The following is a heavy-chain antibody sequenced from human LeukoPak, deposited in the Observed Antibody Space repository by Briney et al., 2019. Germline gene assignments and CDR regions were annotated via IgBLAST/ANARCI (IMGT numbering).Heavy chain of an antibody. CDR1: GGSFGGYY. V-gene: IGHV4-34*01. J-gene: IGHJ5*02. CDR2: INHSGST. Sequence: PSETLSLTCAVYGGSFGGYYWSWIRQPPGKGLEWIGEINHSGSTNYNPSLKSRVTISVDTSKNHFSLKLSSVTAADTAVYYCARDRGYYAQNWFDPWGQGTLVTVSS. D-gene: IGHD3-10*01. CDR3: ARDRGYYAQNWFDP.